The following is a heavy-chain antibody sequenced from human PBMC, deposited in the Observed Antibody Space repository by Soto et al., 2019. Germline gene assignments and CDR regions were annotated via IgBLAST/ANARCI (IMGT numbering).Heavy chain of an antibody. CDR1: GGSISSSSYY. D-gene: IGHD3-22*01. CDR2: IYYSGST. V-gene: IGHV4-39*01. J-gene: IGHJ4*02. Sequence: SETLSLTCTVSGGSISSSSYYWGWIRQPPGRGLEWIGSIYYSGSTYYNPSLKSRVTISVDTSKNQFSLKLSSVTAADTAVYYCAKRPPDYYDRRDFNGYFDYWGQGTLVTVS. CDR3: AKRPPDYYDRRDFNGYFDY.